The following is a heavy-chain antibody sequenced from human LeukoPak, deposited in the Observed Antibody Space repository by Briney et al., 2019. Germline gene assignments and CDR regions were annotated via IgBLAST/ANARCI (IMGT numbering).Heavy chain of an antibody. CDR2: IYYSGIT. Sequence: SETLSHKSKVYGGCISSYYWGWIWQPPGNGLEWIGYIYYSGITNYNPSLKSRVTMSVDTSKNQFSLNLSSVTAADTAVYYCARDSRNCNSISRDGRPGYCCLNVWSQGTTVTVSS. V-gene: IGHV4-59*01. D-gene: IGHD2-2*01. CDR3: ARDSRNCNSISRDGRPGYCCLNV. CDR1: GGCISSYY. J-gene: IGHJ6*02.